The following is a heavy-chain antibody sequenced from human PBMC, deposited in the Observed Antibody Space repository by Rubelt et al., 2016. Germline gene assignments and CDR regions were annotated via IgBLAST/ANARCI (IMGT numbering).Heavy chain of an antibody. V-gene: IGHV3-7*05. Sequence: VQLVESGGGLVQPGGSLRLSCAASGFTFSPYTMGWVRQAPGKGLEWVARINQDASEKHYVDSVWGRFTVSRDRPKNSLYLQMNSLGFEDTAVYYCARDRGRSGSSFDYWGQGTLVTVSS. J-gene: IGHJ4*02. D-gene: IGHD1-26*01. CDR1: GFTFSPYT. CDR3: ARDRGRSGSSFDY. CDR2: INQDASEK.